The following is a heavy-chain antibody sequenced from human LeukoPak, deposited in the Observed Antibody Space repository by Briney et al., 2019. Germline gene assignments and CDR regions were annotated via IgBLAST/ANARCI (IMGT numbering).Heavy chain of an antibody. V-gene: IGHV3-73*01. CDR2: IRSKANSYAT. J-gene: IGHJ4*02. Sequence: GGSLRLSCAASGFTFSGSAMHWVRQASGKGLEWVGRIRSKANSYATAYAASVKGRFTISRDDSKNTAYLQMNSLKTEDTAVYYCTCNTGDHGYWGQGTLVTVSS. CDR3: TCNTGDHGY. D-gene: IGHD7-27*01. CDR1: GFTFSGSA.